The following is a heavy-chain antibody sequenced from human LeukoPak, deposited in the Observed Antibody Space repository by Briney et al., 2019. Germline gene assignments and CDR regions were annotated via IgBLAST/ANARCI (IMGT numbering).Heavy chain of an antibody. CDR2: INPSGGST. J-gene: IGHJ3*02. V-gene: IGHV1-46*01. Sequence: ASVKVSCKASGYTFTGYYMHWVRQAPGQGLEWMGIINPSGGSTSYAQKFQGRVTMTRDMSTSTVYMELSSLRSEDTAVYYCAREVGLAYCGGDCYSDAFDIWGQGTMVTVSS. D-gene: IGHD2-21*02. CDR3: AREVGLAYCGGDCYSDAFDI. CDR1: GYTFTGYY.